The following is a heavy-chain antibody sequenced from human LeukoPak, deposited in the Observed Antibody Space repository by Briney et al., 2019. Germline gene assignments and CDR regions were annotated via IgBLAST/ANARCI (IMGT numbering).Heavy chain of an antibody. Sequence: GGSLRLSCVASGFTFTDHPMNWVRQAPGKGLEWISYIGGDGIAFYADSVKGRFTISRDNAKNTLYLQMNSLRVEDTAVYYCARGRPHGNDYWGQGTLVTVSS. CDR2: IGGDGIA. CDR3: ARGRPHGNDY. J-gene: IGHJ4*02. D-gene: IGHD4-23*01. V-gene: IGHV3-69-1*01. CDR1: GFTFTDHP.